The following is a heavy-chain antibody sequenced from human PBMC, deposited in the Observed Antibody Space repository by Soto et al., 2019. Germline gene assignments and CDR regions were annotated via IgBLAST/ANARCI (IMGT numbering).Heavy chain of an antibody. Sequence: GGSLRLSCTASGFTFGDYAMGWVRQAPGKGLEWVGFIRSKAYGGTTEYAASVKGRFTISRDDSKSIAYLQMNSLKTEDTAVYYCTRYDFWSGCPPVFDPWGQGTLVTVSS. D-gene: IGHD3-3*01. CDR1: GFTFGDYA. J-gene: IGHJ5*02. V-gene: IGHV3-49*04. CDR3: TRYDFWSGCPPVFDP. CDR2: IRSKAYGGTT.